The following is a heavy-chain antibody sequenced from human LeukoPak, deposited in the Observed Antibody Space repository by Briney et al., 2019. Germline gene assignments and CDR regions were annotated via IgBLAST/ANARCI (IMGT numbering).Heavy chain of an antibody. J-gene: IGHJ6*02. V-gene: IGHV1-18*01. CDR2: ISAYNGNT. D-gene: IGHD6-19*01. CDR3: ARVRIAVAGTWGIGYYYYGMDV. Sequence: ASVKVSCKASGYTFTSYGIGWVRQAPGQGLEWMGWISAYNGNTNYAQRLQGRVTMTTDTSTSTAYMELRSLRSDDTAVYYCARVRIAVAGTWGIGYYYYGMDVWGQGTTVTVSS. CDR1: GYTFTSYG.